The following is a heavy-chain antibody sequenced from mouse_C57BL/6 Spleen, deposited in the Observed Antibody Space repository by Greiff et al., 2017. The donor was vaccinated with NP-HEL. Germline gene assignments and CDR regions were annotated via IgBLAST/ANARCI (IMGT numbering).Heavy chain of an antibody. Sequence: EVQLQQSGPVLVKPGASVKMSCKASGYTFTDYYMNWVKQSHGKSLEWIGVINPYNGGTSYNQKFKGKATLTVDKSSSTAYMELNSLTSEDSAVYYCAIPYYGSSYYAMDYWGQGTSVTVSS. CDR3: AIPYYGSSYYAMDY. J-gene: IGHJ4*01. V-gene: IGHV1-19*01. CDR2: INPYNGGT. CDR1: GYTFTDYY. D-gene: IGHD1-1*01.